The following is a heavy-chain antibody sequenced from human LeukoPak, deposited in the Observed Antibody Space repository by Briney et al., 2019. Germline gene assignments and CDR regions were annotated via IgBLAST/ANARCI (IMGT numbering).Heavy chain of an antibody. CDR2: ISYDGSNK. Sequence: GGSLRLSCAASGFTFSSYGMHWVRQAPGKGLEWVAVISYDGSNKYYADSVKGRFTISRDNSKNTLYLQMNSLRAEDTAVYYCARDPPDRYCSGGSCYSNWFDPWGQGTLVTVSS. D-gene: IGHD2-15*01. V-gene: IGHV3-30*03. J-gene: IGHJ5*02. CDR1: GFTFSSYG. CDR3: ARDPPDRYCSGGSCYSNWFDP.